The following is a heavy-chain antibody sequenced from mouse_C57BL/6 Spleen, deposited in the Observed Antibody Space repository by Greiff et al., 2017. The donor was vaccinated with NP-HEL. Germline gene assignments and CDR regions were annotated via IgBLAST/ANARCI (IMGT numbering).Heavy chain of an antibody. V-gene: IGHV1-80*01. CDR1: GYAFSSYW. CDR3: ARWGSNHYFDY. D-gene: IGHD2-5*01. Sequence: QVQLQQSGAELVKPGASVKISCKASGYAFSSYWMNWVKQRPGEGLEWIGQIYPGDGDTNYNGKFKGKATLTADKSSSTAYMQLSSLTSEDSAVYFCARWGSNHYFDYWGQGTTLTVSS. CDR2: IYPGDGDT. J-gene: IGHJ2*01.